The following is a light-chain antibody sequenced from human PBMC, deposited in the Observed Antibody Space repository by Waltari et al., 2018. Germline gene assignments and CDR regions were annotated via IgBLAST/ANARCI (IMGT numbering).Light chain of an antibody. CDR1: QSVSSN. CDR2: GAS. J-gene: IGKJ4*01. CDR3: QQYSNWPPLT. V-gene: IGKV3-15*01. Sequence: EILMTQSPATLSVSPGERATLSCRASQSVSSNLAWNQQKPGQAPRLLIFGASTRATGIPARFSGSGSGTEFTLTISSLQSEDFAVYYCQQYSNWPPLTFGGGTKVEIK.